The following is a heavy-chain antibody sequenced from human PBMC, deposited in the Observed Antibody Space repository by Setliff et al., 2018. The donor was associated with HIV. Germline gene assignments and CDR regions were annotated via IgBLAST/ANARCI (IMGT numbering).Heavy chain of an antibody. CDR3: AKSYHYDGVCYRGGDWFDP. CDR2: IKQDGSET. J-gene: IGHJ5*02. V-gene: IGHV3-7*01. CDR1: GFTFSGYW. D-gene: IGHD2-8*01. Sequence: GGSLRLSCAASGFTFSGYWMSWIRQAPGKGLEWVANIKQDGSETYYVDSVRGRFTISRENAKNSLFLQLNSLRAEDTAVYYCAKSYHYDGVCYRGGDWFDPWGQGTLVTVSS.